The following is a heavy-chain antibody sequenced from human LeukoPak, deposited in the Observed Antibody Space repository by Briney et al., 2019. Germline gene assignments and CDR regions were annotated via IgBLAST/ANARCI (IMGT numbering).Heavy chain of an antibody. J-gene: IGHJ4*02. CDR1: GGSISSGGYY. V-gene: IGHV4-30-2*01. Sequence: SQTLSLTCTVSGGSISSGGYYWSWIRQPPGKGLEWIGYIYHSGSTHYNPSLKSRVTISVDKSKNQFSLKLSSVTAADTAVYYCARDWQNTAMTFDYWGQGTLVTVSS. CDR2: IYHSGST. D-gene: IGHD5-18*01. CDR3: ARDWQNTAMTFDY.